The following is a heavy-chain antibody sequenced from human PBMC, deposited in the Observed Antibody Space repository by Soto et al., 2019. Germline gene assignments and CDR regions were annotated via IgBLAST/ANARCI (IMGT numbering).Heavy chain of an antibody. J-gene: IGHJ4*02. D-gene: IGHD6-13*01. CDR3: AKGVYSNSFKTPFES. Sequence: HPGGSLRLSCSASGFGFGYFVVHWVRQAPGKGLEYVSAISLNGDSTFYADSVKGRFTISRDNSKKILYLQMSSLRTEDTAVYYCAKGVYSNSFKTPFESWGQGTLVTVSS. CDR2: ISLNGDST. CDR1: GFGFGYFV. V-gene: IGHV3-64D*08.